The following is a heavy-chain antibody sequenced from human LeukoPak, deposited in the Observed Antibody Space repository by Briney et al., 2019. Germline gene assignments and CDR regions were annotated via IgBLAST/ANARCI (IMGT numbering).Heavy chain of an antibody. CDR3: ARQSYGSSYYFDY. D-gene: IGHD6-6*01. J-gene: IGHJ4*02. CDR2: VNPNTGTT. V-gene: IGHV1-2*02. Sequence: ASVKVSCKASGYTFNDYYIHWVRRAPGQGLEWMGWVNPNTGTTNYAQKFQGRVTLTRDTSISTAYMELSSLTSDDTAVYYCARQSYGSSYYFDYWGQGTLVTVSS. CDR1: GYTFNDYY.